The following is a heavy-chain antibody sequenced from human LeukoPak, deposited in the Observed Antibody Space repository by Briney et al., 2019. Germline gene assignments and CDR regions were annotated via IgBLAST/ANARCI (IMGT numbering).Heavy chain of an antibody. Sequence: GGSLRLSCAASGFTFSSYAMHWVRQAPGKGLEWVAVISYDGSNKYYADSVKGRFTISRDNSKNTLYLQMNSLRAEDTAVYYCARVFVLDFDYWGQGTLVTVSS. CDR2: ISYDGSNK. D-gene: IGHD2-21*01. J-gene: IGHJ4*02. CDR3: ARVFVLDFDY. V-gene: IGHV3-30-3*01. CDR1: GFTFSSYA.